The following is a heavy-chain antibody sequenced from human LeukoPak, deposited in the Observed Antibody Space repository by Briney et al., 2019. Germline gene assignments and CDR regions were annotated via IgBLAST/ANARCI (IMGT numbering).Heavy chain of an antibody. D-gene: IGHD3-9*01. CDR3: AGSDTTGYSPREWDYWYFDL. V-gene: IGHV3-20*04. CDR1: GFTFSRYW. J-gene: IGHJ2*01. Sequence: GGSLRLSCAASGFTFSRYWMSWVRQASGKGLEWVSGISWNSGSIGYADSVKGRFTISRDNAKNSLYLQMNSLRAEDTAVYYCAGSDTTGYSPREWDYWYFDLWGRGTLVTVSS. CDR2: ISWNSGSI.